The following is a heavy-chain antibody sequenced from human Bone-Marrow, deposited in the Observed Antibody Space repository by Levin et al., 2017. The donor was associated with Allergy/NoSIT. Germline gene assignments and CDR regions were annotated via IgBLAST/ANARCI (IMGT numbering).Heavy chain of an antibody. CDR3: AKSGFDSYYYMDV. CDR2: ISYDGVKK. Sequence: GESLKISCAASRFSFSIYGMHWVRQAPGKGLEWVTFISYDGVKKYYADSVKGRFTISRDNSKSTLYLHMNSLRTDDTAVYYCAKSGFDSYYYMDVWGKGTTVTVSS. J-gene: IGHJ6*03. CDR1: RFSFSIYG. V-gene: IGHV3-30*18. D-gene: IGHD5-12*01.